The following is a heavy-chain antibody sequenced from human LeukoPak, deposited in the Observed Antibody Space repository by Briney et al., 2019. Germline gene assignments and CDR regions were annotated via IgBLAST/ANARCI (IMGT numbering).Heavy chain of an antibody. CDR3: ATDYYDSSGYYVFDY. CDR2: ISAYNGNT. CDR1: GYTFTSYG. V-gene: IGHV1-18*01. D-gene: IGHD3-22*01. J-gene: IGHJ4*02. Sequence: ASVKVSCKASGYTFTSYGISWVRQAPGQGLEWMGWISAYNGNTNYAQKFQGRVTMTEDTSTDTAYMELSSLRSEDTAVYYCATDYYDSSGYYVFDYWGQGTLVTVSS.